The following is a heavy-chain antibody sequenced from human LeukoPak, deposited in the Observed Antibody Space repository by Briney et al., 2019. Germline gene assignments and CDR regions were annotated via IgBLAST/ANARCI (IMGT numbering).Heavy chain of an antibody. D-gene: IGHD3-10*01. CDR1: GYTFPSFG. CDR2: ISAYNGNT. Sequence: ASVKVSCKASGYTFPSFGISWVRQAPGQGREWMGWISAYNGNTNYAQQLQGRVTMTTDTSTSTAYMELRSLRSDDTAVYYCARDLSPGGSGQPQHYWGQGTLVTVSS. J-gene: IGHJ4*02. CDR3: ARDLSPGGSGQPQHY. V-gene: IGHV1-18*01.